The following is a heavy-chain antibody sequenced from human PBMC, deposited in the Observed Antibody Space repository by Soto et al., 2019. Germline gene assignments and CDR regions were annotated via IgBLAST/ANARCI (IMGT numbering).Heavy chain of an antibody. V-gene: IGHV4-59*01. CDR3: ARGGAYYYGSGSQTYGMDV. Sequence: PSETLSLTCTVSGCSISSYYWSWIRQPPGKGLEWIGYIYYSGSTNYNPSLKSRVTISVDTSKNQFSLKLSSVTAADAAVYYCARGGAYYYGSGSQTYGMDVWGQGTTVTVSS. J-gene: IGHJ6*02. CDR1: GCSISSYY. D-gene: IGHD3-10*01. CDR2: IYYSGST.